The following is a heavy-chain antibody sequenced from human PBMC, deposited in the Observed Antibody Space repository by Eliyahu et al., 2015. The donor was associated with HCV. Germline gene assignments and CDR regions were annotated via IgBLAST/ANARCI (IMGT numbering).Heavy chain of an antibody. CDR1: GYIFSSHW. D-gene: IGHD2-2*01. J-gene: IGHJ6*02. V-gene: IGHV5-51*01. CDR2: IYPGDFDT. Sequence: EVQLVQSGAEVKKPGXSLRISCKGSGYIFSSHWIGWGRQMPGKGLEWMGIIYPGDFDTRYSPSFQGQVTISADKSINTTYLQWSSLKASDTAMYYCARQLGYCSGTSCRIRKHGMDVWGQGTTVTVSS. CDR3: ARQLGYCSGTSCRIRKHGMDV.